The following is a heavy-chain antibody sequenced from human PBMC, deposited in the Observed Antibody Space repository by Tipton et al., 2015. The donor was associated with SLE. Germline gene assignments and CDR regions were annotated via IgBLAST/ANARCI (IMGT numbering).Heavy chain of an antibody. CDR2: INCPGDSI. CDR1: GFRFSGFF. V-gene: IGHV3-11*04. Sequence: SLRLSCAASGFRFSGFFMVWIRQAPGKGLGWVSFINCPGDSIYNADSVKGRFTTSRDNAKNLLYLQMNNLRVEDTAIYYCARDPRNKGFDPWGQGTLVTVSS. D-gene: IGHD1/OR15-1a*01. J-gene: IGHJ5*02. CDR3: ARDPRNKGFDP.